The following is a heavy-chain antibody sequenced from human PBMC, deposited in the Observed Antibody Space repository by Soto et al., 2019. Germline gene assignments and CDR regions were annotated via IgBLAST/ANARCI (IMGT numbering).Heavy chain of an antibody. J-gene: IGHJ3*01. CDR1: KGAFRTYA. CDR3: ATDRVVATTEPAFAV. Sequence: QVQLVQSGAEVKKPGSSVKVSCKASKGAFRTYAISWVRQAPGQGLEWVGGIIPIFGRADYAKKFQGRVTITADKFTSTAYMELSSLRSKDTAIYYCATDRVVATTEPAFAVWGQGTLVIVSS. D-gene: IGHD5-12*01. V-gene: IGHV1-69*06. CDR2: IIPIFGRA.